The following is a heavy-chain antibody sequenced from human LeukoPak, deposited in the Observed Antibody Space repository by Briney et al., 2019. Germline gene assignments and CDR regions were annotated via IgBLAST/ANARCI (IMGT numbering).Heavy chain of an antibody. V-gene: IGHV4-4*02. D-gene: IGHD3-10*01. J-gene: IGHJ3*02. CDR1: GGSISNSNW. CDR2: IYHSGST. CDR3: ARDESGGAFDI. Sequence: SGTLSLTCAVSGGSISNSNWWSWVRQPPGKGLEWIGEIYHSGSTNYNPSLKSRVTISVDTSKNQFSLKLSSVTAADTAVYYCARDESGGAFDIWGQGTMVTVSS.